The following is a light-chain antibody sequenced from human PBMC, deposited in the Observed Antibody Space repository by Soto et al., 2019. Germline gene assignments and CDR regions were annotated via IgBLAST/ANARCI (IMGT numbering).Light chain of an antibody. CDR1: SSDVLTYKY. V-gene: IGLV2-14*01. J-gene: IGLJ2*01. CDR3: CSYAGSTTRVV. CDR2: EVS. Sequence: QSALTQPASVSGSPGQSIAISCTGTSSDVLTYKYVSWYQQHTGKAPKLMMYEVSIRPSGVSDRFSGSKSGNTASLTISGLRPEDEAYYYCCSYAGSTTRVVFGGGTKVTVL.